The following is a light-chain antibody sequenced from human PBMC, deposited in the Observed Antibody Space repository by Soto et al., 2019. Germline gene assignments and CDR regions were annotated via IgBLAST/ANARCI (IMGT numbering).Light chain of an antibody. CDR1: HSVHNY. Sequence: EIVLTQSPATLSLSPGESATLYCRASHSVHNYVAWYQQKPGQAPRLLIYDASNRATDIPATFSGSGSGTDFTLTISSLEPEDFAVYYCQQRSNWPPTFGQGTRLEIK. CDR2: DAS. V-gene: IGKV3-11*01. J-gene: IGKJ5*01. CDR3: QQRSNWPPT.